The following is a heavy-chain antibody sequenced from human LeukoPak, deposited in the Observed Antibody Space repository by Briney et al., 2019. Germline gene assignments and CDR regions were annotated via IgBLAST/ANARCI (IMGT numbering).Heavy chain of an antibody. Sequence: GGSLRLSCAPSGFTFSRHGMHWVRQAPGKGLEWVAIISNDGSRKYCAHSVEGRFTISRDNSKNTLYLQMDSLRAEDTAVYYCARDRAWNYFGYWGQGTLVTVSS. D-gene: IGHD3-3*01. CDR2: ISNDGSRK. J-gene: IGHJ4*02. CDR3: ARDRAWNYFGY. V-gene: IGHV3-30*03. CDR1: GFTFSRHG.